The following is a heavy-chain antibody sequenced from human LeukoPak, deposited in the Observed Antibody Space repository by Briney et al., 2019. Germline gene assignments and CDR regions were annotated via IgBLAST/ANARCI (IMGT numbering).Heavy chain of an antibody. V-gene: IGHV4-59*01. Sequence: SETLSLTCTVSGGSISSYYWSWIRQPRGKGLEWIGFIHYSESTNYNPSLKSRVTISVDTSKNQFSLQLTSVTAADTAVYYCARVRRYTSRPDAFDIWGQGTVVTVSS. CDR1: GGSISSYY. J-gene: IGHJ3*02. D-gene: IGHD6-19*01. CDR3: ARVRRYTSRPDAFDI. CDR2: IHYSEST.